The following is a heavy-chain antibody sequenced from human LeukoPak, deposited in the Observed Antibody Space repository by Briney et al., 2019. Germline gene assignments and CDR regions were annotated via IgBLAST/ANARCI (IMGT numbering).Heavy chain of an antibody. CDR1: GFTVSSNY. D-gene: IGHD2-15*01. V-gene: IGHV3-66*01. CDR2: IYSGGST. CDR3: ARERTREYFDY. J-gene: IGHJ4*02. Sequence: GGSLRLSCAASGFTVSSNYMSWVRQAPGKGLEWVSVIYSGGSTYYADSVKGRFTISRDNSKNTLYLQMNSLRAEDTAVYYCARERTREYFDYWGQGTLVTVSS.